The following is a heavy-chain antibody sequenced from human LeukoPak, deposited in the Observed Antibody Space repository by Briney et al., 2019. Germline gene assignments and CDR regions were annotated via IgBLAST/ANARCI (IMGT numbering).Heavy chain of an antibody. CDR3: ARSEWELNYYFDY. Sequence: GASVKVSCKASGGTFSSYAISWVRQAPGQGLEWMGGIIPNSGGTNYAQKFQGWVTMTRDTSISTAYMELSRLRSDDTAVYYCARSEWELNYYFDYWGQGTLVTVSS. V-gene: IGHV1-2*04. CDR2: IIPNSGGT. J-gene: IGHJ4*02. D-gene: IGHD1-26*01. CDR1: GGTFSSYA.